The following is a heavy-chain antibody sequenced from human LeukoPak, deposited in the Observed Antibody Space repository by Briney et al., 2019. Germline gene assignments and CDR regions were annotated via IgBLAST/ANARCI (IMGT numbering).Heavy chain of an antibody. CDR1: GGTFSSYA. CDR3: ARTAGIDGSVSYYNQPIDY. D-gene: IGHD3-10*01. CDR2: IIACFGTA. V-gene: IGHV1-69*05. J-gene: IGHJ4*02. Sequence: SVKVSCKASGGTFSSYAISWVRQAPGQGLEGLGRIIACFGTANYAQKFQGRVTITTVESTSTAYMELSSLRSEDSAVYYCARTAGIDGSVSYYNQPIDYWAQGTLDTVSS.